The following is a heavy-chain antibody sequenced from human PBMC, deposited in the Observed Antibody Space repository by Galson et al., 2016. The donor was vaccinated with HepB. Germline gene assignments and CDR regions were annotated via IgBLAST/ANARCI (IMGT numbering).Heavy chain of an antibody. V-gene: IGHV3-7*04. CDR3: ARGRSILERGWYWFDP. D-gene: IGHD6-19*01. CDR1: GFTFRSYW. J-gene: IGHJ5*02. Sequence: SLRLSCADSGFTFRSYWMSWIRQAPGKGLEWVANIKQAGSEKHYVDSVKGRFTISRDNAKNSLYLQMNSLRAEDTAVYYGARGRSILERGWYWFDPWGQGTLVTVSS. CDR2: IKQAGSEK.